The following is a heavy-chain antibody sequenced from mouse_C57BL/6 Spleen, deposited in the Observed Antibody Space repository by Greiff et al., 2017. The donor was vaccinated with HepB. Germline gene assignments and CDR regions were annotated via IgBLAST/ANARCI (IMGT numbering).Heavy chain of an antibody. CDR1: GYAFTNYL. J-gene: IGHJ4*01. D-gene: IGHD2-5*01. CDR2: INPGSGGT. V-gene: IGHV1-54*01. CDR3: ARKGNSNAMDY. Sequence: VQLQQSGAELVRPGTSVKVSCKASGYAFTNYLIEWVKQRPGQGLEWIGVINPGSGGTNYNEKFKDKATLTADKSSSTAYMQLSSLTSEDSAVYFCARKGNSNAMDYWGQGTSVTVSA.